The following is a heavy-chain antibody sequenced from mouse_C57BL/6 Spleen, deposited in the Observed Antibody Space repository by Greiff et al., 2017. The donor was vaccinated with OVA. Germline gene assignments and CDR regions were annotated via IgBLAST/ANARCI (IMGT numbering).Heavy chain of an antibody. D-gene: IGHD6-1*01. CDR1: GFTFSSYA. CDR3: TRDLPSSGAMDY. Sequence: VQLKESGEGLVKPGGSLKLSCAASGFTFSSYAMSWVRQTPEKRLEWVAYISSGGDYIYYADTVKGRFTISRDNARNTLYLQMSSLKSEDTAMYYCTRDLPSSGAMDYWGQGTSVTVSS. J-gene: IGHJ4*01. V-gene: IGHV5-9-1*02. CDR2: ISSGGDYI.